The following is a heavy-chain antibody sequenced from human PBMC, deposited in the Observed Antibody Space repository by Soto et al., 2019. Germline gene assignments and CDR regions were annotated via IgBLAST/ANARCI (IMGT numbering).Heavy chain of an antibody. V-gene: IGHV4-34*01. D-gene: IGHD6-13*01. CDR2: INQSGFT. CDR1: GGSFSGYY. CDR3: ARFPFDRSSWTNPRYFDY. Sequence: QVQLQQWGAGLLRPAETLSLTCAVYGGSFSGYYWTWIRQPPGKGLEWIGEINQSGFTSYNPSLESRVTMSVDTSKNQFSRWLSSVTAADTAVYYCARFPFDRSSWTNPRYFDYWGQGTLVTVSS. J-gene: IGHJ4*02.